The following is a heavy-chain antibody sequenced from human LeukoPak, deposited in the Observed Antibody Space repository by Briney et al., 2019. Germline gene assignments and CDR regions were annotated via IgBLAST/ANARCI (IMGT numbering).Heavy chain of an antibody. Sequence: GGSLRLSCAASGFTFSSYVMTWVRQAPGRGLEWVSAISGSGGTTYYADSVKGRFTISRDTSKTTLYLQMNSLRAEDTAMYYCARGRLEPLYFDFWGQGTLVTVSS. CDR1: GFTFSSYV. V-gene: IGHV3-23*01. J-gene: IGHJ4*02. CDR2: ISGSGGTT. D-gene: IGHD1-1*01. CDR3: ARGRLEPLYFDF.